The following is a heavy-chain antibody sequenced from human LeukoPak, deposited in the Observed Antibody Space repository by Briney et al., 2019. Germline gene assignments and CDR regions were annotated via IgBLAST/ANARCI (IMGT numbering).Heavy chain of an antibody. D-gene: IGHD1-26*01. CDR1: GFTFTSYA. CDR3: ARAGRVGAAPLDY. J-gene: IGHJ4*02. CDR2: INAGNGNT. Sequence: PGGSLRLSCAASGFTFTSYAMHWVRQAPGQRLEWMGWINAGNGNTKYSQKFQGRVTITRDTSASTAYMELSSLRSEDTAVYYCARAGRVGAAPLDYWGQGTLVTVSS. V-gene: IGHV1-3*01.